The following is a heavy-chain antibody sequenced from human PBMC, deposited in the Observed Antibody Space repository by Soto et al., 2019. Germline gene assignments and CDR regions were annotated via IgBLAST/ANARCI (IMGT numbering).Heavy chain of an antibody. CDR1: GYTFTSYY. V-gene: IGHV1-46*04. CDR2: IDPVGGST. CDR3: ARGWGRVVYAMDV. Sequence: QVQLVQSGAEVKKPGASVRVSCKASGYTFTSYYIHWVRQAPGQGLEWMSIIDPVGGSTTYAQKLQGRVSVTRDMSTTTVHMELGSLRSEDTAVYYCARGWGRVVYAMDVWGQGTTVTVSS. J-gene: IGHJ6*02. D-gene: IGHD1-26*01.